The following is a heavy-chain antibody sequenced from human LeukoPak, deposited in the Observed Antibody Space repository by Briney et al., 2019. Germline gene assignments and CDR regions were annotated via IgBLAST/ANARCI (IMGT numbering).Heavy chain of an antibody. CDR2: IYPGDSDT. J-gene: IGHJ5*02. D-gene: IGHD3/OR15-3a*01. CDR1: GYTFTSYW. CDR3: ARPPGRGGTGYRNNWFDP. Sequence: GESLKISCKGSGYTFTSYWIAWVRQMPGKGLEWMGIIYPGDSDTRYSPSFQGQVTISADKSISTAYLQWSSLKASDTAMYYCARPPGRGGTGYRNNWFDPWGQGTLVTVSS. V-gene: IGHV5-51*01.